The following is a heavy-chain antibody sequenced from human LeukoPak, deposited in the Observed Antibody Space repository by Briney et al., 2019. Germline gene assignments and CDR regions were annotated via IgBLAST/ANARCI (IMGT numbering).Heavy chain of an antibody. CDR2: ISAYNGNT. V-gene: IGHV1-18*01. CDR1: GYTFTSYG. Sequence: ASVKVSCKASGYTFTSYGISWVRQAPGQGLEWMGWISAYNGNTNYAQKLQGRVTMTTDTSTSTAYMELRSLRSDGTAVYYCARRPTSYSNYWYFDLWGRGTLVTVSS. J-gene: IGHJ2*01. D-gene: IGHD4-11*01. CDR3: ARRPTSYSNYWYFDL.